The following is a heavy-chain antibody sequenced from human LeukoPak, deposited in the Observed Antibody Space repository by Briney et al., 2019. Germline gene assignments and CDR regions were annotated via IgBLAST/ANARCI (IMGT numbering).Heavy chain of an antibody. V-gene: IGHV3-43*01. Sequence: PEGSLRLSCAASGFTFDDYTMHWVRLAPGKGLEWVSLISWDGGSTYYADSVKGRFTISRDNSKNSLYLQMNSLRTEDTALYYCAKDPLSRGYCSSTSCYAGYFDYWGQGTLVTVSS. CDR3: AKDPLSRGYCSSTSCYAGYFDY. CDR1: GFTFDDYT. D-gene: IGHD2-2*01. CDR2: ISWDGGST. J-gene: IGHJ4*02.